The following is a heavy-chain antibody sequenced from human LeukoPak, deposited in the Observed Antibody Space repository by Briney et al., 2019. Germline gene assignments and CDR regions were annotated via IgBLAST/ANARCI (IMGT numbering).Heavy chain of an antibody. CDR2: IWHDASYT. CDR1: GFSFSTYD. Sequence: QPGRSLRLSCAASGFSFSTYDMHWVRQAPGKGLEWVTLIWHDASYTLYTDSVKGRFTISRDNSKNTVYLQMNSLGGEDTAVYYCAREIFSSGSYPDYWGQGTLVTASS. CDR3: AREIFSSGSYPDY. J-gene: IGHJ4*02. D-gene: IGHD3-10*01. V-gene: IGHV3-33*01.